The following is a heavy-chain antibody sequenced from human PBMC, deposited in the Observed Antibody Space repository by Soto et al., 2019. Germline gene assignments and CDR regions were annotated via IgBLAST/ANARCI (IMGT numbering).Heavy chain of an antibody. CDR2: ISYDGSNK. V-gene: IGHV3-30*18. CDR3: AKEWLRSYFDY. Sequence: PGGSLRLSCAASGFTFSSYGMHWVRQAPGKGLEWVAVISYDGSNKYYADSVKGRFTISRDNSKNTLYLQMNSLRAEDTAVYYCAKEWLRSYFDYWGQGTLVTVSS. J-gene: IGHJ4*02. D-gene: IGHD5-12*01. CDR1: GFTFSSYG.